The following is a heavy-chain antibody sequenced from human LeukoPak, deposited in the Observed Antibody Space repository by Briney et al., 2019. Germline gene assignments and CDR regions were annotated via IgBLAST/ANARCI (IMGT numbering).Heavy chain of an antibody. J-gene: IGHJ4*02. Sequence: KPSETLSLTCSVSGASISSYYWNWIRQPPGKGLEWIGSIYHSGYTYYNPSLKSRVTISVDTSKNQFSLKLSSVTAADTAVYYCARSSMFRGVTVDYWGQGTLVTVSS. CDR1: GASISSYY. V-gene: IGHV4-59*05. D-gene: IGHD3-10*01. CDR2: IYHSGYT. CDR3: ARSSMFRGVTVDY.